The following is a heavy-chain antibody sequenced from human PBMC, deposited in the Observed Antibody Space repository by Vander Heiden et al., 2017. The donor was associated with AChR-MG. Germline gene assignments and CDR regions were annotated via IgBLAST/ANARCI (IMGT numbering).Heavy chain of an antibody. Sequence: EVQLVQSGAEVKKPGASLKISCKGSGYSFTSYWVGWVRQMPGKGLEWMGIIYPGDSDTRYSPSFQGQVTISADKSISTAYLQWSSLKASDTAMYYCARPQAVEMATYDAFDIWGEGTMVAVSS. CDR2: IYPGDSDT. J-gene: IGHJ3*02. CDR3: ARPQAVEMATYDAFDI. D-gene: IGHD5-12*01. V-gene: IGHV5-51*01. CDR1: GYSFTSYW.